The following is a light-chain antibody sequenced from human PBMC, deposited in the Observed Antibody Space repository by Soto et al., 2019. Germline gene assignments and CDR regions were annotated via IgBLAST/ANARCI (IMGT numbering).Light chain of an antibody. CDR1: QSISTY. CDR2: AAS. V-gene: IGKV1-39*01. J-gene: IGKJ1*01. CDR3: QQSHGTPRT. Sequence: DIQMTQSPSSLSASVGDRVTITCRASQSISTYLNWYQQKPGKAPKLLIYAASNLQSGVPSRFSGSGSGTDFTLSISSLQFEDFAIYYCQQSHGTPRTFGLGTKVEVK.